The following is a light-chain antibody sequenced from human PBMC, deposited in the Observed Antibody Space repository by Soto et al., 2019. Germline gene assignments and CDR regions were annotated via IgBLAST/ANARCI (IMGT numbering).Light chain of an antibody. J-gene: IGKJ5*01. Sequence: DIVMTQSPVSLSVTPGQPASISCKSSQSLLHNNGRTYVYWYLQKPGQPPQLLIYEVSNRFSGVPDKFSGSGSGTDFTLKISRVDAEDVGVYFCLQSLHLPITFGQGTRLEIK. CDR3: LQSLHLPIT. CDR2: EVS. CDR1: QSLLHNNGRTY. V-gene: IGKV2D-29*01.